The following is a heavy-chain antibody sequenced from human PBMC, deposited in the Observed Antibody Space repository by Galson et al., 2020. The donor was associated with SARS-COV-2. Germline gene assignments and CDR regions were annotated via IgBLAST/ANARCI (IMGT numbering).Heavy chain of an antibody. D-gene: IGHD1-26*01. V-gene: IGHV3-74*01. CDR1: AFRFSTPW. CDR2: INIDGTAT. J-gene: IGHJ3*02. CDR3: ATVSIVGGNSLKAYNI. Sequence: GGSLRLSCVASAFRFSTPWMHWVRQAPGKGLVWVSHINIDGTATNYADSVKGRFTISRDNAKNTLYLQMNSLRAEDTAVYYCATVSIVGGNSLKAYNIWGQGTMVTVSS.